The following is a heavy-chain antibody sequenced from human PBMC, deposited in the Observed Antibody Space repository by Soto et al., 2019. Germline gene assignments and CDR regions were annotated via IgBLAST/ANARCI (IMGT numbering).Heavy chain of an antibody. CDR2: IYPGDSDT. J-gene: IGHJ3*02. V-gene: IGHV5-51*01. CDR3: ARPSNYDGSGYDAFDI. Sequence: GESLKISCKGSEYSSTSYWIAWVRQMPGKGLEWMGIIYPGDSDTRYSPSFQGQVAISADKSISTAYLQWSSLKASDTAMYYCARPSNYDGSGYDAFDIWGQGTMVTVSS. CDR1: EYSSTSYW. D-gene: IGHD3-22*01.